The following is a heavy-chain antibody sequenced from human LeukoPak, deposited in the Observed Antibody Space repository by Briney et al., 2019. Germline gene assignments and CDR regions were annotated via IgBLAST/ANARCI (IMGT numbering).Heavy chain of an antibody. D-gene: IGHD6-13*01. CDR1: GFTFSSYW. CDR2: INSDGSST. J-gene: IGHJ4*02. Sequence: GGSLRLSCTASGFTFSSYWMHWVRQAPGKGLLWVSRINSDGSSTSYADSVKGRFTISRDNAKNTLYLQMNSLRAEDTAVYYCARRIAAAAAPYYFDYWGQGTLVTVSS. V-gene: IGHV3-74*01. CDR3: ARRIAAAAAPYYFDY.